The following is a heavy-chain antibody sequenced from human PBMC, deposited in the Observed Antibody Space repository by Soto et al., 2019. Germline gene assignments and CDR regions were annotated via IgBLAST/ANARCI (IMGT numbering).Heavy chain of an antibody. CDR1: GGSVNGYY. CDR2: INHTGGT. CDR3: ATRITVFGLLIPPFDP. Sequence: PSETLSLTCAVYGGSVNGYYWNWIRQPPGKGLEWIGEINHTGGTHDNPSLKSRVTMPVDTSKNQFSLRLSSVTAADTDIYYCATRITVFGLLIPPFDPWGQGTQVTVSS. V-gene: IGHV4-34*01. D-gene: IGHD3-3*01. J-gene: IGHJ5*02.